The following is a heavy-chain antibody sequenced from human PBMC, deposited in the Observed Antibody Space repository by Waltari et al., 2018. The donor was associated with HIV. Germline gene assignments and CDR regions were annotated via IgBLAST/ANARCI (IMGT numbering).Heavy chain of an antibody. V-gene: IGHV3-74*03. J-gene: IGHJ5*02. CDR1: GFSLSRYW. D-gene: IGHD3-3*01. CDR2: LNREAIGA. CDR3: TRDTDNWSGLGGFDP. Sequence: DVQLVESGGRFVEPGGSLRLSCAASGFSLSRYWMHWVRQTPGKGLSWLSCLNREAIGAALADSVKGRFIISRDNADNTLYLQMNNLRAEDTAIYYCTRDTDNWSGLGGFDPWGQGTLVIVSS.